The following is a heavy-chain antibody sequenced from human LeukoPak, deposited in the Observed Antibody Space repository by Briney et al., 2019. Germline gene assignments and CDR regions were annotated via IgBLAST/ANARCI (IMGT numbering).Heavy chain of an antibody. Sequence: GGSVRLSCAASGFTFSSYWIHWVRQAPGKGLVWVSRINTDGSSTSYADSVKGRFTISRDNAKNTLYLQMNSLRAEDTAVYYCARESGIAAALDLWGQGTLVTVSS. V-gene: IGHV3-74*01. CDR1: GFTFSSYW. CDR3: ARESGIAAALDL. J-gene: IGHJ5*02. CDR2: INTDGSST. D-gene: IGHD6-13*01.